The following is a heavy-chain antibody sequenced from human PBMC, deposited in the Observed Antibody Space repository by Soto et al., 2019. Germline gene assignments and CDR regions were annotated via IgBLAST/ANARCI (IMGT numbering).Heavy chain of an antibody. CDR2: IVPMFGTA. D-gene: IGHD3-3*01. V-gene: IGHV1-69*12. J-gene: IGHJ5*02. Sequence: QVQLVQSGAEVKKPGSSVNVSCKTSGATFGNTAVTWVRQAPGQGLEWMGGIVPMFGTANYAQKFQGRVTITADEATNTAYMELGSLRSDDTAVYYCARDGDPGYAFWSGPLGGGRFDPWGQGTLVTVSS. CDR3: ARDGDPGYAFWSGPLGGGRFDP. CDR1: GATFGNTA.